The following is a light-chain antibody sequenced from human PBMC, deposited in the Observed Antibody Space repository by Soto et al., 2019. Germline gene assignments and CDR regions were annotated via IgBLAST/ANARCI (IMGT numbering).Light chain of an antibody. CDR2: GNS. Sequence: QSVLTQPPSVSGAPGQRVTISCTGSSSNIGAGYDVHWYQQLRGTAPKLLIYGNSNRPSGVPDRFSGPKSGTSASLAITGLQAEDEADYYCQSYDSSLSGPVVFGGGTQLTV. V-gene: IGLV1-40*01. CDR3: QSYDSSLSGPVV. CDR1: SSNIGAGYD. J-gene: IGLJ2*01.